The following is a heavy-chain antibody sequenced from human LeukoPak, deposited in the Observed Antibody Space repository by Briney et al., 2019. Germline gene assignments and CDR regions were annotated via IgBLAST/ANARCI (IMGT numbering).Heavy chain of an antibody. CDR1: GSTFSDYW. Sequence: GGSLRLTCTASGSTFSDYWMSWVRQAPGKGLEWVSVIYSGGSTYYADSVKGRFTISRDNSKNTLYLQMNSLRAEDTAVYYCARDLGYSDFDYWGQGTLVTVSS. CDR2: IYSGGST. V-gene: IGHV3-53*01. D-gene: IGHD3-22*01. CDR3: ARDLGYSDFDY. J-gene: IGHJ4*02.